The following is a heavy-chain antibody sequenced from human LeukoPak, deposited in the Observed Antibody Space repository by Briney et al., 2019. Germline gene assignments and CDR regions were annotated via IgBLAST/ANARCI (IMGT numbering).Heavy chain of an antibody. CDR2: ISTSGSTK. V-gene: IGHV3-48*03. J-gene: IGHJ3*02. Sequence: GGSLRLSCAASGFTFSSYEMNWVRQAPGKGLEWVSYISTSGSTKYYADSVKGRFTISRDNSKNTLYLQMGSLRAEDMAVYYCARDASSWYYAFDIWGQGTMVTVSS. D-gene: IGHD6-13*01. CDR3: ARDASSWYYAFDI. CDR1: GFTFSSYE.